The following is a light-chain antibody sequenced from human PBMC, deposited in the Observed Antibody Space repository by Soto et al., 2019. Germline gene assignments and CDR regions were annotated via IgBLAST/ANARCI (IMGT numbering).Light chain of an antibody. J-gene: IGLJ2*01. CDR3: QSYDSSLSVV. V-gene: IGLV1-40*01. Sequence: QSALTQPPSVSGAPGQRVTGSCTGSSSNIGAGYDVHWYQQLPGTAPKLLIYGNSNRPSGVPDRFSGSTSGTSASLAITGLQAEDEADYYCQSYDSSLSVVFGGATKLTVL. CDR2: GNS. CDR1: SSNIGAGYD.